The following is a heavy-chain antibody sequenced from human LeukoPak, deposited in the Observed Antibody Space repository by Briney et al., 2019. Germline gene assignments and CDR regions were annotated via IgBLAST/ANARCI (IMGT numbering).Heavy chain of an antibody. CDR1: GYPFSSYN. J-gene: IGHJ4*02. CDR2: LTGSAT. D-gene: IGHD6-13*01. CDR3: ATETGSSSWYY. Sequence: ASVKVSFKASGYPFSSYNIHWVRQAPGQGLEWVGLTGSATSLPQKFRGRVTVTGDTSTNTAFMELRSLRFEDTAVYYCATETGSSSWYYWGQGTLVTVSS. V-gene: IGHV1-46*01.